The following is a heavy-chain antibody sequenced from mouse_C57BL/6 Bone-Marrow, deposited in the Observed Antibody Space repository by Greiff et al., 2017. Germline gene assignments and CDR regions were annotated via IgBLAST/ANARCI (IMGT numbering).Heavy chain of an antibody. V-gene: IGHV1-55*01. Sequence: QVQLQQPGAELVKPGASVKMSCKASGYTFTSYWITWVKQRPGQGLEWIGDIYPGSGSTNYNEKFKSKATLTVDTSSSTAYMQLSSLTSEDSAVYYCARRGCGTGYFDDWGKGTTVTVSS. D-gene: IGHD1-1*02. CDR1: GYTFTSYW. CDR2: IYPGSGST. CDR3: ARRGCGTGYFDD. J-gene: IGHJ1*03.